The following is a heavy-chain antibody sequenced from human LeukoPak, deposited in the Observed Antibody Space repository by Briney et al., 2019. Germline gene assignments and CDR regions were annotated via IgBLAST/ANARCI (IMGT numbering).Heavy chain of an antibody. Sequence: PSETLSLTCTVSGGSISSYYWSWIRQPPGKGLEWIGYIFYSGSTNYNPSLKSRVTISVDTSKNQFSLKLSSVTAADTAVYYCARHPSYYDRIDYWGRGTLVTVSS. J-gene: IGHJ4*02. V-gene: IGHV4-59*08. CDR1: GGSISSYY. CDR2: IFYSGST. CDR3: ARHPSYYDRIDY. D-gene: IGHD3-22*01.